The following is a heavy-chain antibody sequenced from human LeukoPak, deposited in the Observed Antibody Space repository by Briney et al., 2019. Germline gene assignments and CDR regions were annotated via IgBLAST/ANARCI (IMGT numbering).Heavy chain of an antibody. J-gene: IGHJ4*02. D-gene: IGHD1-26*01. Sequence: TGGSLRLSCAASGFTFSSYWMHWVRQAPGKGLEWVAVISYDGSNKYYADSVKGRFTISRDNSKNTLYLQMNSLRAEDMAVYYCARDLGGSYYYFDYWGQGTLVTVSS. CDR1: GFTFSSYW. CDR3: ARDLGGSYYYFDY. CDR2: ISYDGSNK. V-gene: IGHV3-30-3*01.